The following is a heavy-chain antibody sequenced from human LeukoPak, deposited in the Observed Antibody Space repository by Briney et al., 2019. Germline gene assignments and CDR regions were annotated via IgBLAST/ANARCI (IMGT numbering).Heavy chain of an antibody. J-gene: IGHJ3*02. Sequence: GGSLRLSCAASGFTFSSYSMNWVRQAPGKGLEWVSYISSSGSTIYYADSVKGRFPISRDNAKNSLYLQMNSLRAEDTAVYYCARDFRIAAAIGAFDIWGQGTMVTVSS. CDR2: ISSSGSTI. D-gene: IGHD6-13*01. V-gene: IGHV3-48*01. CDR1: GFTFSSYS. CDR3: ARDFRIAAAIGAFDI.